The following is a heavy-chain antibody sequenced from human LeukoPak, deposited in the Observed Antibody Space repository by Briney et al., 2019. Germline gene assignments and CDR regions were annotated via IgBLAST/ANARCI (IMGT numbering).Heavy chain of an antibody. CDR2: IYHSGST. CDR3: ATSIDCDDAFDI. Sequence: PSQTLSLTCAVSGGSIYSSGYSWSWIRQPPGKGLEWIGYIYHSGSTYYSPSLKSRVTISVDRSKNQFSLKLNSVTAADTAVYYCATSIDCDDAFDIWGQGTMVTVSS. J-gene: IGHJ3*02. D-gene: IGHD2-21*02. CDR1: GGSIYSSGYS. V-gene: IGHV4-30-2*01.